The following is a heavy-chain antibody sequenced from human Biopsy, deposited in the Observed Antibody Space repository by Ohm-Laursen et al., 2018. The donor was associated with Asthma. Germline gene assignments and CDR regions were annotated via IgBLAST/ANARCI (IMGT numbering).Heavy chain of an antibody. CDR1: GYNFISFA. V-gene: IGHV1-3*04. CDR3: ARTYYDFLTGQVKDVFGV. CDR2: VNTGNGDT. D-gene: IGHD3-9*01. Sequence: SVKVSCKASGYNFISFAIHWVRQAPGQRLEWMGWVNTGNGDTKYSQKFQGRVTITRDTSASTAFMELRSLRSEDTATYYCARTYYDFLTGQVKDVFGVWGQGTMVTVSS. J-gene: IGHJ3*01.